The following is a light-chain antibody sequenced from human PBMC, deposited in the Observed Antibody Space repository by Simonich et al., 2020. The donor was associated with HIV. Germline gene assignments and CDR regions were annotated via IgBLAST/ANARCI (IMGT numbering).Light chain of an antibody. Sequence: EIVMTQSPATLSVSPGERATLSCRASQSVSSNLALYHQKPGQAPRLLIYGASTRATGIPARCSGSGSGTEFTLTISSMQSEDFAVYYCQQYNNWPPMTFGGGTKVEIK. J-gene: IGKJ4*01. V-gene: IGKV3-15*01. CDR3: QQYNNWPPMT. CDR1: QSVSSN. CDR2: GAS.